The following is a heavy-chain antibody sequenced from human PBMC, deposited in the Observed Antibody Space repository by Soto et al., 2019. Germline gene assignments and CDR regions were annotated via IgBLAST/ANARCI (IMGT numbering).Heavy chain of an antibody. D-gene: IGHD2-15*01. J-gene: IGHJ4*02. CDR1: GFTFSSYA. Sequence: GGSLRLSCAASGFTFSSYAMGWVRQGPGKGLEWVAVVSIGGSTHYADSVRDRFTISRDNSKNTLSLQMNSLTAEDTAVYFCAKRRGAGGHFDYWGQGALVTVSS. V-gene: IGHV3-23*01. CDR3: AKRRGAGGHFDY. CDR2: VSIGGST.